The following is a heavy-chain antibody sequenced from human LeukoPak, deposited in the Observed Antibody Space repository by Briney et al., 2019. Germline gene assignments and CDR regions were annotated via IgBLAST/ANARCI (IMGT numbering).Heavy chain of an antibody. CDR3: ARGHDYGDIVVGFDY. J-gene: IGHJ4*02. V-gene: IGHV1-18*01. Sequence: ASVKVSCKASGYAFPNYGISWVRQAPGQGLEWIGWISAYNGNTNYAQKLQGRVTTTTDTSTSTAYMELSSLRSEDTAVYYCARGHDYGDIVVGFDYWGQGTLVTVSS. D-gene: IGHD4-17*01. CDR2: ISAYNGNT. CDR1: GYAFPNYG.